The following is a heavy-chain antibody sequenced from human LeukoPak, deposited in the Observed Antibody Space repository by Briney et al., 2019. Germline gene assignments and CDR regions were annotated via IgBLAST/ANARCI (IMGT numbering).Heavy chain of an antibody. CDR3: ARAGVGYYDSSGYYRTHDAFDI. V-gene: IGHV4-61*02. Sequence: PSQTLSLTCTVSGGSISSCSYYWSWIRQPAGKGLEWIGRIYTSGSTNYNPSLKSRVTISVDTSKNQFSLKLSSVTAADTAVYYCARAGVGYYDSSGYYRTHDAFDIWGQGTMVTVSS. J-gene: IGHJ3*02. CDR1: GGSISSCSYY. D-gene: IGHD3-22*01. CDR2: IYTSGST.